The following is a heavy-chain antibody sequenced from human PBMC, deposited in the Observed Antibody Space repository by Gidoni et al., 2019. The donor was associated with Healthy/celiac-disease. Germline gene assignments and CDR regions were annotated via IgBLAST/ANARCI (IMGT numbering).Heavy chain of an antibody. D-gene: IGHD3-22*01. CDR3: TRDYYDSSGYSSDAFDI. V-gene: IGHV3-49*04. Sequence: EVQLVESGGGWVQPGRSLRLSCTASGFTFGDYAMSWVRQAPGKGLEWVGFIRSKAYGGTTEYAASVKGRFTISRDDSKSIAYLQMNSLKTEDTAVYYCTRDYYDSSGYSSDAFDIWGQGTMVTVSS. CDR2: IRSKAYGGTT. J-gene: IGHJ3*02. CDR1: GFTFGDYA.